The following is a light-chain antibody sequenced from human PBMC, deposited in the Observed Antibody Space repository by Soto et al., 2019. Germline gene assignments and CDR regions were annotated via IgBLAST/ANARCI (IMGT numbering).Light chain of an antibody. J-gene: IGKJ4*01. V-gene: IGKV1-39*01. Sequence: DVHLAQSPSSLSAAVGDRVTITCRAWPSINNYLNWYQQKPGEAPKLLVYAASTLQDGVPSRFSGSGSGTDFTLTISRLQPEDFAVYYCQQSYSSWLTFGGGTKVEI. CDR3: QQSYSSWLT. CDR2: AAS. CDR1: PSINNY.